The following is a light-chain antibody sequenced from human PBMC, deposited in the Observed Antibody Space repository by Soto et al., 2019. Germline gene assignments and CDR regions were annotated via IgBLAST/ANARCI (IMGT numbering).Light chain of an antibody. V-gene: IGLV2-11*01. Sequence: QSVLTQPRSVSGSPGQSVTLSCTGTSSDVGGYNSVSWYQQYPGKAPKPMIYDVSYRPSGVPDRFSGSKSGNTASLTISGLQAEDEADYYCCSSAGSYTVVFGGGTKLTVL. CDR3: CSSAGSYTVV. J-gene: IGLJ2*01. CDR1: SSDVGGYNS. CDR2: DVS.